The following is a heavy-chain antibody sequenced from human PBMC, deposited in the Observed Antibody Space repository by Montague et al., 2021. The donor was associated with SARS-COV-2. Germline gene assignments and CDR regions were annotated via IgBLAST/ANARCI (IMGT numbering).Heavy chain of an antibody. V-gene: IGHV4-34*01. Sequence: SETLSLTCAVYGGSLSGYYWSWIRQPPGKELEWIGEINHSGSTNYNPSLKSRVTISLDTSKDQFSLKLSSVTAADTAVYYCARGRRRYNWRDETSYYYGMDVWGQGTTVTVSS. D-gene: IGHD1-20*01. CDR2: INHSGST. CDR3: ARGRRRYNWRDETSYYYGMDV. CDR1: GGSLSGYY. J-gene: IGHJ6*02.